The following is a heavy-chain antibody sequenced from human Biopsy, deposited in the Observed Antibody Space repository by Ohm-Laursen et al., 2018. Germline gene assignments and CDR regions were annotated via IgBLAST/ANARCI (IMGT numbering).Heavy chain of an antibody. V-gene: IGHV3-33*01. Sequence: SLRLSCAASVCTFSGYGMHWVRQAPGKGLEWVAVIWYDGTDKFYADSVKGRFTISRDNDKNSLYLQMNSLRAEDTAVYYCARAYPPPGRRLVVVAGDFDCWGQGTRVTVSS. D-gene: IGHD2-15*01. CDR3: ARAYPPPGRRLVVVAGDFDC. CDR2: IWYDGTDK. CDR1: VCTFSGYG. J-gene: IGHJ4*02.